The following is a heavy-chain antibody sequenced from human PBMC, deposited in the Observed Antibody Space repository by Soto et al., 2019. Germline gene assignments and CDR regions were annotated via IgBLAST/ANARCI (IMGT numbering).Heavy chain of an antibody. CDR1: GVSVSSSSAA. V-gene: IGHV6-1*01. Sequence: SQTLSLTCVISGVSVSSSSAAWNWIRQSPSRGLEWLGRAYYRSKWYNDYAVSVKSRITINPDTSKNQFSLQLNSVTPEDTAVYYCAREGRGYSGHGPFDYWGQGTQVTVSS. D-gene: IGHD5-12*01. CDR2: AYYRSKWYN. J-gene: IGHJ4*02. CDR3: AREGRGYSGHGPFDY.